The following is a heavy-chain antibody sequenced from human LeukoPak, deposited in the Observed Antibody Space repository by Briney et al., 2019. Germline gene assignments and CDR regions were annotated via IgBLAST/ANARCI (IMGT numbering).Heavy chain of an antibody. CDR1: GFTFSSYA. V-gene: IGHV3-23*01. Sequence: GGSLRLSCAASGFTFSSYAMSWVRQAPGKGLEWVSAISGSGGSTYYADSVKGRFTISRDNSKNTLYLQMNSLRAEDTAVYYCAKDAYYDSSGYPKLLYYFDYWGQGTLVTVSS. CDR2: ISGSGGST. CDR3: AKDAYYDSSGYPKLLYYFDY. D-gene: IGHD3-22*01. J-gene: IGHJ4*02.